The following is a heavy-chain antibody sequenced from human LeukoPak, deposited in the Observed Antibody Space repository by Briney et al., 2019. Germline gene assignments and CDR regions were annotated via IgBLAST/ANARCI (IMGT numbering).Heavy chain of an antibody. CDR1: GYTFTAYL. J-gene: IGHJ4*02. D-gene: IGHD3-3*01. V-gene: IGHV1-2*02. CDR2: INPNSDDT. Sequence: ASVRVSCKASGYTFTAYLIHWVRQAPGQRLELMGFINPNSDDTNYAQKFQGRVTRTRDTSITTAYMELSDLRSDDTAVYYFAKDDEGVLVSWGQGTLVTVSS. CDR3: AKDDEGVLVS.